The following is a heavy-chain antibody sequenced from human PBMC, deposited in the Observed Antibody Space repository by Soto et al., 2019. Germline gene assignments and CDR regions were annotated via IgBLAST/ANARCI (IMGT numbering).Heavy chain of an antibody. CDR3: ARPRTSDWAYDI. V-gene: IGHV3-74*01. D-gene: IGHD3-9*01. CDR1: GFTFSSYW. J-gene: IGHJ3*02. CDR2: IKTDGSDT. Sequence: EVQLVESGGGLVQPGGSLRLSCAASGFTFSSYWMHWVRQSPGKGLVWVSRIKTDGSDTHYADSVKGRFTISRDNAKNPLYLQLNSLRDEDTAVYYCARPRTSDWAYDIWGQGTMVIVSS.